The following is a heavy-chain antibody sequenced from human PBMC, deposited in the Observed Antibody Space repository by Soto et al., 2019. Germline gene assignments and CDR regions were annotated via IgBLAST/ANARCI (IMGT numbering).Heavy chain of an antibody. CDR3: AKDAGNEESLFDY. CDR1: GFTFSDFG. J-gene: IGHJ4*02. Sequence: PGGSLRLSCEASGFTFSDFGMSCVRQIPGKGLEWVSTVNNDGRNTHYADSVEGRFTISRDNSKNTLYLQMGSLRAEDTAIYYCAKDAGNEESLFDYWGQGTLVTVSS. CDR2: VNNDGRNT. V-gene: IGHV3-23*01.